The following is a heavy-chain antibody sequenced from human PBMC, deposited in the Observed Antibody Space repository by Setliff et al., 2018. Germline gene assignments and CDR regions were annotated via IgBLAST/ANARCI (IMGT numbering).Heavy chain of an antibody. J-gene: IGHJ6*02. Sequence: SETLSLTCNVSGVSISGYYWSWIRQAPGKGLESLGYIQNSGGINYNPSLKSRVTISVDTSTNQFSLKLTSVTAADTAVYYCARLSWNGLRYFGLDVWGQGTTVTVSS. CDR3: ARLSWNGLRYFGLDV. D-gene: IGHD3-3*01. V-gene: IGHV4-59*01. CDR1: GVSISGYY. CDR2: IQNSGGI.